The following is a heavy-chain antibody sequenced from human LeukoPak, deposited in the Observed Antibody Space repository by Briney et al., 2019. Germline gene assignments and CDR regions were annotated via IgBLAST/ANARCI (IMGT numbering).Heavy chain of an antibody. CDR3: ARDQYYYDRSGYWIGFDY. V-gene: IGHV4-59*01. D-gene: IGHD3-22*01. CDR1: GGSISSYY. CDR2: IYYSGST. Sequence: SETLSLTCTVSGGSISSYYWSWIRQPPGKGLERIGYIYYSGSTNYNPSLKSRVTISVDTSKNQFSLKLSSVTAADTAVYYCARDQYYYDRSGYWIGFDYWGQGMLVTVSS. J-gene: IGHJ4*02.